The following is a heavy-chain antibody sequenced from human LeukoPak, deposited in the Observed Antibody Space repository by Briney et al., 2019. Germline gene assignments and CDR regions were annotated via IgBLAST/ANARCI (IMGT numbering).Heavy chain of an antibody. J-gene: IGHJ4*02. V-gene: IGHV3-30-3*01. Sequence: PGGSLRLSCSASGFTFSSYAMHWVRQAPGKGLEWVAVISYDGSNKYYADSVKGRFTISRDNSKNTLYLQMNSLRAEDTAVYYCAKAPPYKKYFDYWGRGTLVTVSS. CDR1: GFTFSSYA. CDR3: AKAPPYKKYFDY. D-gene: IGHD1-1*01. CDR2: ISYDGSNK.